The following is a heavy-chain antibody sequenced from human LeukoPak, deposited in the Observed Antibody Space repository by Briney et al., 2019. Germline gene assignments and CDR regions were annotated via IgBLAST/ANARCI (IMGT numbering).Heavy chain of an antibody. D-gene: IGHD3-10*01. CDR2: IWSDGNNK. Sequence: GGSLRLSCAASGFTFRSYGMHWVRQAPGKGLEWVAVIWSDGNNKFYADSVKGRFTIFRDNSGNTLDLVLTSLRPDDTAVYYCAKERGPFTAFDYWGQGALVTVSS. CDR3: AKERGPFTAFDY. CDR1: GFTFRSYG. V-gene: IGHV3-33*06. J-gene: IGHJ4*02.